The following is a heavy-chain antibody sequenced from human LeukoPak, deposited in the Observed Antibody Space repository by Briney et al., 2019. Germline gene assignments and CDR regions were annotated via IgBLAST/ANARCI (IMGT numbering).Heavy chain of an antibody. CDR3: ATYSNSTLQYYYGLDV. Sequence: ASVKVSCKTSGYTFTGYYLHWVRQAPGQGLEWMGWIRPNSGGTKNAQKFQGRATMTRDTSISTAYVELNRLTSDDTAVYYCATYSNSTLQYYYGLDVWGQGTTVTVSS. D-gene: IGHD6-6*01. CDR1: GYTFTGYY. J-gene: IGHJ6*02. V-gene: IGHV1-2*02. CDR2: IRPNSGGT.